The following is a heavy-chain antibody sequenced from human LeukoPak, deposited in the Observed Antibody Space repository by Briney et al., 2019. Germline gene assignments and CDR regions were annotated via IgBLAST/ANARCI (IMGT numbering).Heavy chain of an antibody. D-gene: IGHD5-18*01. Sequence: GESLQISCKASGYSFTNYWIGWVRQMPGKGLEWMGIIHPGDSDTRYSPSFQGQVTMSADESITTAYLQWTNLKASDSAMFYCARGGTYIYNSSDYWGQGTLVTVSS. V-gene: IGHV5-51*01. CDR3: ARGGTYIYNSSDY. CDR1: GYSFTNYW. J-gene: IGHJ4*02. CDR2: IHPGDSDT.